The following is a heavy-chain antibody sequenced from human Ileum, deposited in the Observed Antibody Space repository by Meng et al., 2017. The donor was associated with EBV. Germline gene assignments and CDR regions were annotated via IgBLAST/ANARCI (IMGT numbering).Heavy chain of an antibody. V-gene: IGHV1-18*01. Sequence: QAQVVQSGGEGKKPGASVKVSCKASGYTFTNYGITWVRQAPGQGLEWMGWISAYNGNTNYAQTLQGRVTMTTDTSTSTAYMELGSLRSDDTAVYYCARIAGSGWNFDYWGQGTLVTVSS. CDR2: ISAYNGNT. D-gene: IGHD6-19*01. J-gene: IGHJ4*02. CDR3: ARIAGSGWNFDY. CDR1: GYTFTNYG.